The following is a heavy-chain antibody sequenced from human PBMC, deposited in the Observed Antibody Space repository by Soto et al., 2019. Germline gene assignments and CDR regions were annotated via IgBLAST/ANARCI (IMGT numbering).Heavy chain of an antibody. CDR1: GGSISSYY. V-gene: IGHV4-59*01. CDR2: IYYSGST. Sequence: SETLSLTCTVSGGSISSYYWSWLRQPQGKGLEWIGYIYYSGSTNYNPSLKSRVTISVDTSKNQFSLKLSSVTAADTAVYYCARARKWFGGLDYYYYYGMDVWGQGTTVTVSS. CDR3: ARARKWFGGLDYYYYYGMDV. D-gene: IGHD3-10*01. J-gene: IGHJ6*02.